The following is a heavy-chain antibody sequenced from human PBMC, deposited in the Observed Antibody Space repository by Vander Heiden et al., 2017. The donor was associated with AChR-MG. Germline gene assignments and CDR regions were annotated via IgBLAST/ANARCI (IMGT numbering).Heavy chain of an antibody. CDR1: GYSFTSYW. D-gene: IGHD3-22*01. CDR2: IYPGDSDT. V-gene: IGHV5-51*01. Sequence: EVQLVQSGAEVKKPGESLKISCKGSGYSFTSYWIGWVRQMPGKGLEWMGIIYPGDSDTRYSPSFQGQVTISADKSISTAYLQWSSLKASDTAMYYCARQYYYDSSGYYFWFDPWGQGTLVTVSS. CDR3: ARQYYYDSSGYYFWFDP. J-gene: IGHJ5*02.